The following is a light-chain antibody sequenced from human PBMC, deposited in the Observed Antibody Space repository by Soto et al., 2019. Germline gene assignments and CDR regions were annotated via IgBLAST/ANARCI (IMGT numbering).Light chain of an antibody. Sequence: QSALTQPHSVSGSPGQPVTISCTGTSVDVGAYDFVSWYQQHPGKAPKLLIYVVSGRPSGVPHRFSGSKSGNAASLTISGLQAEDEADYYCSSFTTSHTYVFGTGTKVNVL. J-gene: IGLJ1*01. CDR2: VVS. CDR3: SSFTTSHTYV. CDR1: SVDVGAYDF. V-gene: IGLV2-11*01.